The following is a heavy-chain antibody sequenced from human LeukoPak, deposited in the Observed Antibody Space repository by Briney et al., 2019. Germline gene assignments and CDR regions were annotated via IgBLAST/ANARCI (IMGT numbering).Heavy chain of an antibody. V-gene: IGHV1-69*13. CDR1: GGTFTCYA. Sequence: SVKVSCKASGGTFTCYAISWVRHAPGQGLEWMGGIIPIFGTANYAQKFQGRVTITADESTSTAYMELSSLRSEDTAVYYWARDPDMTASDAFDIWGQGTMVTVSS. J-gene: IGHJ3*02. CDR2: IIPIFGTA. D-gene: IGHD3-9*01. CDR3: ARDPDMTASDAFDI.